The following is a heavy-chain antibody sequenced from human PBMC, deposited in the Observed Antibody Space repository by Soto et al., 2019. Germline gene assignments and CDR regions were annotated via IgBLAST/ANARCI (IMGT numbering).Heavy chain of an antibody. Sequence: PGESLKIYCHCSGYSYTSYWIGWVRQMPGKGLERMGIIYPGDSDTRYSPSFQGQVNISADKSISTAYLQWSSLKASDTAMYYCARKVYCGMDVWGQGTTVTVSS. J-gene: IGHJ6*02. CDR1: GYSYTSYW. CDR2: IYPGDSDT. CDR3: ARKVYCGMDV. V-gene: IGHV5-51*01.